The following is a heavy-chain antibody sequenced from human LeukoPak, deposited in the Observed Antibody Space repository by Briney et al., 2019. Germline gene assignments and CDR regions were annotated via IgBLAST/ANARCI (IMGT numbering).Heavy chain of an antibody. J-gene: IGHJ4*02. V-gene: IGHV4-30-4*01. CDR2: IHYSGST. D-gene: IGHD5-18*01. CDR3: AREVGRGYTYGSNY. Sequence: SQTLSLTCTVSGDSISSGDYFWSWIRQPPGKGLEWIGYIHYSGSTYYNPSLKSRVSISLDTSKNQFSLKLSSVTAADTAVYYCAREVGRGYTYGSNYWGQGTLVTVSS. CDR1: GDSISSGDYF.